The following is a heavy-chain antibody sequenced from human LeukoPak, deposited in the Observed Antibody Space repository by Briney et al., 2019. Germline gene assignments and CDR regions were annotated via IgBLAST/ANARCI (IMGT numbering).Heavy chain of an antibody. CDR3: AKDPDVSGMAVAGTSVDY. CDR2: IRYDGSNK. V-gene: IGHV3-30*02. J-gene: IGHJ4*02. Sequence: GGSLRLSCAASGFTFSSYGMHWVRQAPGKGLEWVAFIRYDGSNKYYADSVKGRFTISRDNSKNTLYLQMNSLRAEDTAVYYCAKDPDVSGMAVAGTSVDYWGQGTLVTVSS. CDR1: GFTFSSYG. D-gene: IGHD6-19*01.